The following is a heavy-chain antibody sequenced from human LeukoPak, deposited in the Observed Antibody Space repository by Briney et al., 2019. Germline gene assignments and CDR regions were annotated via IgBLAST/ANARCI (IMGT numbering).Heavy chain of an antibody. Sequence: PSETLSLTCAVYGGSFSGYYWSWIRQPPGKGLEWIGEINHSGSTNYNPSLKSRVTISVDTSKNQFCLKLSSVTAADTAVYYCARGPNKRAAAPRGFDPWGQGTLVTVSS. CDR1: GGSFSGYY. CDR2: INHSGST. CDR3: ARGPNKRAAAPRGFDP. V-gene: IGHV4-34*01. D-gene: IGHD6-13*01. J-gene: IGHJ5*02.